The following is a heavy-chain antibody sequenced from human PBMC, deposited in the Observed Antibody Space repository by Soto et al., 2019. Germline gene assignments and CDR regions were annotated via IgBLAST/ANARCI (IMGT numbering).Heavy chain of an antibody. CDR1: DFSFTSYA. J-gene: IGHJ5*02. V-gene: IGHV1-69*13. CDR2: IIPIFGTA. D-gene: IGHD2-8*01. Sequence: ASVKVSCKAYDFSFTSYAISWVRQAPGQGLEWMGGIIPIFGTANYAQKFQGRVTITADESTSTAYMELSSLRSEDTAVYYCARGSPYCTNGVCNNWFDPWGQGTLVTVSS. CDR3: ARGSPYCTNGVCNNWFDP.